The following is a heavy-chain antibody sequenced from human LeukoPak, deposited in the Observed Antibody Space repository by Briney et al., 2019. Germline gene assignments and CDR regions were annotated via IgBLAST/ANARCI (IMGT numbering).Heavy chain of an antibody. J-gene: IGHJ1*01. CDR3: ARHGTAAGPFQL. Sequence: SETLSLTCTVSGGATDNYYWSWIRQPPGKGLERIAYVYYSGTINYNPSLESRVTISVDTSKNQFSLRLTSVAAADTAVYYCARHGTAAGPFQLWGQGTLVTVSS. CDR2: VYYSGTI. CDR1: GGATDNYY. V-gene: IGHV4-59*08. D-gene: IGHD2-21*02.